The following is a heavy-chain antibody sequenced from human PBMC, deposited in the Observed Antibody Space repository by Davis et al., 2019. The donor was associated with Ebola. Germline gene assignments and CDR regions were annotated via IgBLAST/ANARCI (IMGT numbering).Heavy chain of an antibody. D-gene: IGHD3-9*01. Sequence: PGGSLRLSCAASGFTFSSYWMHWVRQAPGKGLVWVSRINSDGSSTSYADSVKGRFTISRDNAKNTLYLQMNSLRAEDTAVYYCARADYDILTGYYPPDYWGQGTLVTVSS. J-gene: IGHJ4*02. CDR2: INSDGSST. CDR3: ARADYDILTGYYPPDY. CDR1: GFTFSSYW. V-gene: IGHV3-74*01.